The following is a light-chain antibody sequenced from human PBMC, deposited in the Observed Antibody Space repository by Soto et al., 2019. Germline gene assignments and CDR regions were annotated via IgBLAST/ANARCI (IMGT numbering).Light chain of an antibody. CDR3: SSYSSASTVLS. CDR1: SSDVGGYNY. J-gene: IGLJ2*01. V-gene: IGLV2-14*01. CDR2: DVS. Sequence: QSVLTQPASVSGSPGRSITISCTGTSSDVGGYNYVSWYQQHPGKAPKLMICDVSNRPSGVSDRFSGSKSGNTASLTISGLQTEDQADYYCSSYSSASTVLSFGGG.